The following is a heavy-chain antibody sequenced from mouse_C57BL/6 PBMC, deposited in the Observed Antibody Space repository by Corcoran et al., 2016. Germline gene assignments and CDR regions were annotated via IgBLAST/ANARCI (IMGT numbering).Heavy chain of an antibody. V-gene: IGHV9-3*01. D-gene: IGHD2-3*01. CDR3: ARWDGYFDV. Sequence: QIQLVQSGPELKKSGETVKISCKASGYTFTTYGMSWVKQAPGKGLKWMGWINTYSGVPTYADDFKGRFAFSLETSASTAYLQINNLKNEDTATYFCARWDGYFDVWGTGTTVTVSS. J-gene: IGHJ1*03. CDR2: INTYSGVP. CDR1: GYTFTTYG.